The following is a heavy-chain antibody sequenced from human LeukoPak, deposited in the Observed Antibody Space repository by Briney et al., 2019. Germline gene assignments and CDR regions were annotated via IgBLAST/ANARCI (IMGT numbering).Heavy chain of an antibody. Sequence: GGSLRPSCAASGFSFSAYAMSWVRQAPGKGLEWVSGVNGNGGSTSYADSVKGRFTIFRDNSKNTVYLQINSLRVEDTAVYYCAKSLYGGCDYWGQGTVVTVSS. CDR3: AKSLYGGCDY. CDR1: GFSFSAYA. J-gene: IGHJ4*02. D-gene: IGHD3-16*02. V-gene: IGHV3-23*01. CDR2: VNGNGGST.